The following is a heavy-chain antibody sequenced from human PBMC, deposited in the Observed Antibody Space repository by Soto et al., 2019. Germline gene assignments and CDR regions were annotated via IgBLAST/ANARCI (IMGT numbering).Heavy chain of an antibody. CDR2: IYSGGST. CDR3: ARAHYYDSSGYKDV. Sequence: LRLSCAASGFTVSSNYMSWVRQAPGKGLEWVSVIYSGGSTYYADSVKGRFTISRDNPKNTLYLQMNSLRAEDTAVYYCARAHYYDSSGYKDVWGQGTTVTVSS. D-gene: IGHD3-22*01. J-gene: IGHJ6*02. V-gene: IGHV3-53*01. CDR1: GFTVSSNY.